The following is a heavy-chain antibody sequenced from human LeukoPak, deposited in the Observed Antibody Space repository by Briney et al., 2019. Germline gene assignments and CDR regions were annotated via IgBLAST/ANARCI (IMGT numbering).Heavy chain of an antibody. V-gene: IGHV3-23*01. CDR1: GFTFSNYA. D-gene: IGHD3-22*01. CDR3: ARSYDSSDDYYGAFDI. CDR2: ISGSGDST. Sequence: GGSLRLSCAASGFTFSNYAMTWVRQAPGKGLEWVSDISGSGDSTYYVDSVKGRFTISRDNSKNTLYLQMSGLRAEDTAIYYCARSYDSSDDYYGAFDIWGQGTMVTVSS. J-gene: IGHJ3*02.